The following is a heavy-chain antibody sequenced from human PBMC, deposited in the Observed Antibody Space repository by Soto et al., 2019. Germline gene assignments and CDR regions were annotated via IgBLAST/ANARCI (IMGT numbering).Heavy chain of an antibody. J-gene: IGHJ5*02. CDR1: GNSINRCGYY. V-gene: IGHV4-39*07. Sequence: SDTLSLTCTISGNSINRCGYYWGWIRQPPGKGLEWIESMFYGVSTYYNPSLKSRVTVSVDTSKNQFSLNLRSVTAADTAVYYCARGQRFSDWFDPWGQGTLVTVSS. CDR3: ARGQRFSDWFDP. D-gene: IGHD3-3*01. CDR2: MFYGVST.